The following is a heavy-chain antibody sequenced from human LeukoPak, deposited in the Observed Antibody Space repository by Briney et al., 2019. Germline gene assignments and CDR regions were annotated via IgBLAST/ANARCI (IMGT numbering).Heavy chain of an antibody. Sequence: GGSLRLSCAASGFTFSSCEMNWVRQAPGKGLEWVSYISSSGSTIYYADSVKGRFTISRDNAKNSLYLQMNSLRAEDTAVYYCARVHSSGSVYWGQGTLVTVSS. CDR1: GFTFSSCE. D-gene: IGHD6-19*01. CDR3: ARVHSSGSVY. J-gene: IGHJ4*02. V-gene: IGHV3-48*03. CDR2: ISSSGSTI.